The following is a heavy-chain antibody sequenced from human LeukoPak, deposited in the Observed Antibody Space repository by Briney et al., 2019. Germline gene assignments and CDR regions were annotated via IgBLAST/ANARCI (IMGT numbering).Heavy chain of an antibody. CDR2: ISAYNGNT. CDR3: GRDQVFGDILTGQFDY. V-gene: IGHV1-18*01. Sequence: ASVTVSCKASGYTFTSYGISWVRQAPGQGREWMGWISAYNGNTNYAQKLQGRVTMTTDTSTSTAYMVLRSLRSDDTAVYYCGRDQVFGDILTGQFDYWGQGTLVTVSS. CDR1: GYTFTSYG. J-gene: IGHJ4*02. D-gene: IGHD3-9*01.